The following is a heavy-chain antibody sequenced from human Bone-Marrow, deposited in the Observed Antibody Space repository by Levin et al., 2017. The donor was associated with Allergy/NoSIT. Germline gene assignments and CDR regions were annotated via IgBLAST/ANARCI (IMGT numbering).Heavy chain of an antibody. D-gene: IGHD2-2*01. CDR1: GGSFSGYY. CDR2: INHSGST. J-gene: IGHJ6*02. Sequence: SETLSLTCAVYGGSFSGYYWSWIRQPPGKGLEWIGEINHSGSTNYNPSLKSRVTISVDTSKNQFSLKLSSVTAADTAVYYCARGTCSSTSCYSDYYGMDVWGQGTTVTVSS. V-gene: IGHV4-34*01. CDR3: ARGTCSSTSCYSDYYGMDV.